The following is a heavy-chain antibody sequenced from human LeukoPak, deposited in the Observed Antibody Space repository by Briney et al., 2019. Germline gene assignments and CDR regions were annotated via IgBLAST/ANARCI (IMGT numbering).Heavy chain of an antibody. V-gene: IGHV4-59*01. CDR3: ARVSRTASTFDY. D-gene: IGHD5/OR15-5a*01. CDR2: IYYSGST. J-gene: IGHJ4*02. CDR1: GGSISSYY. Sequence: PSETLSLTCTVSGGSISSYYWSWIRQPPGKGLEWIGYIYYSGSTNYNPSLKSRVTISVDTSKNQFSLRLSSVTAADTAVYYCARVSRTASTFDYWGQGTLVTVSS.